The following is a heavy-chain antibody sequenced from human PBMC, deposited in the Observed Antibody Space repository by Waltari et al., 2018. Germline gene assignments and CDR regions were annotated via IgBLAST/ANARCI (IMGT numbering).Heavy chain of an antibody. V-gene: IGHV1-2*02. CDR2: INPKSGGT. D-gene: IGHD3-3*01. J-gene: IGHJ4*02. CDR3: AREVYYDFWSGPQFFFDY. CDR1: GYTFTGYY. Sequence: QVLLVQSGAEVKKPGASVKDSCKASGYTFTGYYIHWVRQAPGQGLEWMGWINPKSGGTNYAQKLQGRVTMTRDTSINTAYMELNRLTSDDTAVYYCAREVYYDFWSGPQFFFDYWGQGNLVTVSS.